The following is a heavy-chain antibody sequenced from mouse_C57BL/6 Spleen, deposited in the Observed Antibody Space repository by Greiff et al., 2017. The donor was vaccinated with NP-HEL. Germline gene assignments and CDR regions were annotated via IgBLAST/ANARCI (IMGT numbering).Heavy chain of an antibody. CDR3: ARDYYYGSSYGAWFAY. V-gene: IGHV5-17*01. CDR2: ISSGSSTI. CDR1: GFTFSDYG. J-gene: IGHJ3*01. Sequence: EVKLVESGGGLVKPGGSLKLSCAASGFTFSDYGMHWVRQAPEKGLEWVAYISSGSSTIYYADTVKGRFTISRDNAKNTLFLQMTSLRSEDTAMYYCARDYYYGSSYGAWFAYWGQGTLVTVSA. D-gene: IGHD1-1*01.